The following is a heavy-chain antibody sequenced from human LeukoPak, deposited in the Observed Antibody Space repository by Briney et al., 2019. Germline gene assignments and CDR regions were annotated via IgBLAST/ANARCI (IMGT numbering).Heavy chain of an antibody. V-gene: IGHV4-34*01. CDR2: INHTGST. CDR3: ARGQNGGIEGDF. Sequence: PSETLSLTCAVYGGSFGDYYWTWVRQPPGKGLEWIGEINHTGSTNYNPSLQSRVTISVDTSKNQFSLKLSSVTAADTAIYYCARGQNGGIEGDFWGQGNLVTVSS. J-gene: IGHJ4*02. CDR1: GGSFGDYY. D-gene: IGHD4-23*01.